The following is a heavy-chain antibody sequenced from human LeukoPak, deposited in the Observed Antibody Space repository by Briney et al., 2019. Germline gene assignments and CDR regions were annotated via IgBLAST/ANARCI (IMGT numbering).Heavy chain of an antibody. V-gene: IGHV5-51*01. J-gene: IGHJ4*02. CDR1: GYRFTSYW. CDR2: IYPGDSDT. Sequence: GESLKISFKGSGYRFTSYWIGWVRQMPGKGLEWMGIIYPGDSDTRYSPSFQGQVTISADKSISTAYLQWSSLKASDTGMYYCARVFDSSGFYFDYWGQGTLVTVSS. D-gene: IGHD6-19*01. CDR3: ARVFDSSGFYFDY.